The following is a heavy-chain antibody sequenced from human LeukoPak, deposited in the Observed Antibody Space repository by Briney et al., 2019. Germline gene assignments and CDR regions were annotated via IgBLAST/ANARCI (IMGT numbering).Heavy chain of an antibody. V-gene: IGHV4-39*07. Sequence: SETLSLTCTVSGGSISSSSYYWGWIRQPPGKGLEWIGSIYYSGSTYYNPSLKSRVTISVDTSKNQFSLKLSSVTAADTAVYYCARDTYYYDSSGYCDYWGQGTLVTVSS. CDR3: ARDTYYYDSSGYCDY. D-gene: IGHD3-22*01. CDR2: IYYSGST. J-gene: IGHJ4*02. CDR1: GGSISSSSYY.